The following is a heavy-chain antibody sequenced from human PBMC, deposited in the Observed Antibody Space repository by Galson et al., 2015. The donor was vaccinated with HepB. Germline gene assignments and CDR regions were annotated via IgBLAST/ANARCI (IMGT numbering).Heavy chain of an antibody. CDR1: GFTVSSNY. D-gene: IGHD3-22*01. CDR2: IYSGGST. Sequence: SLRLSCAASGFTVSSNYMSWVRQAPGKGLEWVSVIYSGGSTYYADSVKGRFTISRDNSKNTLYLQMNSLRAEDTAVYYCARWRTRSGYVFDYWGQGTLVTVSS. V-gene: IGHV3-66*02. J-gene: IGHJ4*02. CDR3: ARWRTRSGYVFDY.